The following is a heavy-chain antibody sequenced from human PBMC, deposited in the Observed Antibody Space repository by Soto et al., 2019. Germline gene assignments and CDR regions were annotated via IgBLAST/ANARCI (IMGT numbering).Heavy chain of an antibody. CDR2: IYYSGST. J-gene: IGHJ4*02. CDR3: ARHYDILTCYRNSGPYFDY. Sequence: TVSGGSISSGDYYWSWIRQPPGKGLEWIGYIYYSGSTYYNPSLKSRVTISVDTSKNQFSLKLSSVTAADTAVYYCARHYDILTCYRNSGPYFDYWGQGTPVTVSS. CDR1: GGSISSGDYY. V-gene: IGHV4-30-4*01. D-gene: IGHD3-9*01.